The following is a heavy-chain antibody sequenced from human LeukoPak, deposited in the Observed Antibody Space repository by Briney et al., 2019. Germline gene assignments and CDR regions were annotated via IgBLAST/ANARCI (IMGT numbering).Heavy chain of an antibody. D-gene: IGHD1-7*01. Sequence: PSETLSLTCTVSGGSISSSSYYWGWIRQPPRKGLEWIGSIYYSGSTYYNPSLKSRVTISVDTSKNQFSLKLSSVTAADTVVYYCARGAGTHPGLFDYWGQGTLVTVSS. CDR2: IYYSGST. V-gene: IGHV4-39*01. J-gene: IGHJ4*02. CDR3: ARGAGTHPGLFDY. CDR1: GGSISSSSYY.